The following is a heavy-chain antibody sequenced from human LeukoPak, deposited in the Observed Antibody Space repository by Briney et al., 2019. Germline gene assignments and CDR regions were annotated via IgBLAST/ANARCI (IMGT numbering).Heavy chain of an antibody. V-gene: IGHV3-21*01. CDR2: ISSSITYI. CDR3: ARDPISGSYPVPSGFDP. D-gene: IGHD1-26*01. J-gene: IGHJ5*02. Sequence: GGSLRLSCAASRFTFSSYSMNWVRQAPGKGLEWVSSISSSITYIYYADSVKGRFTISRDNAKNSLYLQMNSLRAEDTAVYYCARDPISGSYPVPSGFDPWGQGTLVTVSS. CDR1: RFTFSSYS.